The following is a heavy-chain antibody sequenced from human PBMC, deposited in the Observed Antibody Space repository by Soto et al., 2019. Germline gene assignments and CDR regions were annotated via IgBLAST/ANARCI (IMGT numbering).Heavy chain of an antibody. Sequence: QAQLVQSGAEVKKPGSSVKVSCKSSGGTFSNYAISWVRQAPGQGLEWMGGIIPMFGSSNYAQKFQGRVTFTAAKSTGTAYMEMSSLTPEDTAVYYCARSPPVVAAGTSYYYGMDVWGQGTTVTVSS. V-gene: IGHV1-69*06. CDR2: IIPMFGSS. D-gene: IGHD6-13*01. J-gene: IGHJ6*02. CDR3: ARSPPVVAAGTSYYYGMDV. CDR1: GGTFSNYA.